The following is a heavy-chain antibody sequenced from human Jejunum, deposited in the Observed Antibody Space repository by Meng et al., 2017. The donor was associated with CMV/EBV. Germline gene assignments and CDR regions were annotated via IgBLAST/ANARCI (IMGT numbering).Heavy chain of an antibody. V-gene: IGHV3-11*06. CDR3: ARVNCSSSACYLTFHFYPMDV. CDR2: IATSDRFGGGKT. Sequence: WVRQAPGKGLEWVSYIATSDRFGGGKTKYADSVKGRFSISRDNAKNSLYLQMNSLRAEDTAVYYCARVNCSSSACYLTFHFYPMDVWGQGTTVTVSS. J-gene: IGHJ6*02. D-gene: IGHD2-2*01.